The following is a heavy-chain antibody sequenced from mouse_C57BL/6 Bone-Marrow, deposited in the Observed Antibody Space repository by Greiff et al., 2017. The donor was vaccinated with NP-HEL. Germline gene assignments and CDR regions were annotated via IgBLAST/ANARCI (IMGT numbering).Heavy chain of an antibody. CDR2: IYPRSGNT. D-gene: IGHD1-1*01. J-gene: IGHJ2*01. Sequence: VQLVESGAELARPGASVKLSCKASGYTFTSYGISWVKQRTGQGLEWIGEIYPRSGNTYYNEKFKGKATLTADKSSSTAYMELRSLTSEDSAVYFCARGVITTVVANDYWGQGTTLTVSS. CDR1: GYTFTSYG. CDR3: ARGVITTVVANDY. V-gene: IGHV1-81*01.